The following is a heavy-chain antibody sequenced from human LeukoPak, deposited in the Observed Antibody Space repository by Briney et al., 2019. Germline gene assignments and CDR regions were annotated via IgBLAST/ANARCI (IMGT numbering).Heavy chain of an antibody. Sequence: TGGSLRLSCAASGFTFSSYEMNWVRQAPGKGLEWVSYISSSGSTVYYADSVKGRFTISRDNAKNSPYLQMNSLRAEDTAVYYCARDYSGYSYGIDYWGQGTLVTVSS. D-gene: IGHD5-18*01. CDR1: GFTFSSYE. CDR2: ISSSGSTV. V-gene: IGHV3-48*03. J-gene: IGHJ4*02. CDR3: ARDYSGYSYGIDY.